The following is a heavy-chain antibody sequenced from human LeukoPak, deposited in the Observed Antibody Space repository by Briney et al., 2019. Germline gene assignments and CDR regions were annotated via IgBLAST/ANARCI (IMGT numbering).Heavy chain of an antibody. V-gene: IGHV4-34*01. CDR1: GGSFSGYY. J-gene: IGHJ6*03. D-gene: IGHD6-6*01. CDR3: ARGDLKYSSSSDYYYYMDV. Sequence: PSETLSLTCAVYGGSFSGYYWSWIRQPPGKGLEWIGEINHSGSTNYNPSLKSRVTISVDTSKNQFSLKLSSVTAADTAVYYCARGDLKYSSSSDYYYYMDVWGKGTTVTVSS. CDR2: INHSGST.